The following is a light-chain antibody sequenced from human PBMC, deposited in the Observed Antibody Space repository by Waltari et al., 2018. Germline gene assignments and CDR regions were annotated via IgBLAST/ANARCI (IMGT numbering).Light chain of an antibody. J-gene: IGLJ2*01. Sequence: QSALTQPASVSGSPGQSITISCTGTSSDVGGYNYVSCYQQHPGKAPKVMIYDVSNRPSGVSNRFSGSKSGNTASLTISGLQAEDEADYYCNSYTSSSTPVFGGGTKLTVL. CDR2: DVS. V-gene: IGLV2-14*01. CDR3: NSYTSSSTPV. CDR1: SSDVGGYNY.